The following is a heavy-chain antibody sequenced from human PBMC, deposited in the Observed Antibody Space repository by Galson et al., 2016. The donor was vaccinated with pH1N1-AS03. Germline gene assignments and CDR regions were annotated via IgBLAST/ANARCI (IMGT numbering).Heavy chain of an antibody. CDR1: DGSINSYY. CDR3: GRHLRSSYSMDV. J-gene: IGHJ6*02. CDR2: IYYNGDT. D-gene: IGHD2-15*01. V-gene: IGHV4-59*08. Sequence: ETLSLTCSVSDGSINSYYWSWFRQPPGKGLEWIGQIYYNGDTLYNPSLRGRVTISLDTSMTQFSLRLSSVTAADTAVYYCGRHLRSSYSMDVWGQGTTVTVSS.